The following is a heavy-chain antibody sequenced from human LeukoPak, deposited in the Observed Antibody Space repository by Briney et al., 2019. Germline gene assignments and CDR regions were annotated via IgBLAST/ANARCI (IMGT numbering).Heavy chain of an antibody. CDR3: AKSQTYYNSELDF. Sequence: SQTLSLTCTVSGGSISSGGYYWSWIRQHPGKGLEWIGYIYYSGSTHYNPSLKSRVTISVDTSKNQFSLKLSSVTAADTAIYYCAKSQTYYNSELDFWGQGTLVTVSS. CDR2: IYYSGST. V-gene: IGHV4-31*03. J-gene: IGHJ4*02. D-gene: IGHD3-22*01. CDR1: GGSISSGGYY.